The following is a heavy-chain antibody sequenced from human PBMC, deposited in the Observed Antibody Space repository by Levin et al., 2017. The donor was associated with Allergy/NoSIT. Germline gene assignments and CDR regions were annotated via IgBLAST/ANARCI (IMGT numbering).Heavy chain of an antibody. CDR3: AKVGKYCSGGSCYSGDFDY. CDR2: ISYDGSNK. CDR1: GFTFSSYG. V-gene: IGHV3-30*18. Sequence: GESLKISCAASGFTFSSYGMHWVRQAPGKGLEWVAVISYDGSNKYYADSVKGRFTISRDNSKNTLYLQMNSLRAEDTAVYYCAKVGKYCSGGSCYSGDFDYWGQGTLVTVSS. J-gene: IGHJ4*02. D-gene: IGHD2-15*01.